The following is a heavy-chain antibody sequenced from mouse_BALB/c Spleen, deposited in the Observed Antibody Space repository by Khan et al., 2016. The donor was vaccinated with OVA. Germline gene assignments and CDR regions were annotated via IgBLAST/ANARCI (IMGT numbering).Heavy chain of an antibody. CDR1: GYTFTDYS. CDR2: INTEPGGP. J-gene: IGHJ4*01. Sequence: LVESGPELKKPGETVKISCKASGYTFTDYSMHWVKQAPGKGLNWMAWINTEPGGPTYADDFKGRFAFSLETSASTAYLQINNLKNEDTATYFCARRHAMDYWGQGTSVTVSS. V-gene: IGHV9-2-1*01. CDR3: ARRHAMDY.